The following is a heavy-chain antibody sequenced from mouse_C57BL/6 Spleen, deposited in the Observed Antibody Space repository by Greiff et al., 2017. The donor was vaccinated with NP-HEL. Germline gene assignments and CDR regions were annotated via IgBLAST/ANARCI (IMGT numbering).Heavy chain of an antibody. V-gene: IGHV5-4*03. CDR3: ARVTYYSNYVYWYFDV. J-gene: IGHJ1*03. D-gene: IGHD2-5*01. CDR2: ISDGGSYT. Sequence: EVKVVESGGGLVKPGGSLKLSCAASGFTFSSYAMSWVRQTPEKRLEWVATISDGGSYTYYPDNVKGRFTISRDNAKNNLYLQMSHLKSEDTAMYYCARVTYYSNYVYWYFDVWGTGTTVTVSS. CDR1: GFTFSSYA.